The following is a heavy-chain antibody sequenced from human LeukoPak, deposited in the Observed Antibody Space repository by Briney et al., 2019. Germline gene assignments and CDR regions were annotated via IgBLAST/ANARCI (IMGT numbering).Heavy chain of an antibody. J-gene: IGHJ4*02. D-gene: IGHD1-1*01. CDR2: ISYDGSNK. Sequence: GGSLRLSCAASGFTFSSYAMYWVRQAPGKGLEWVAVISYDGSNKYYADSVKGRFTISRDNSKNTLYLQMNSLIAEDTAVYYCARDPLGTRPGFDYWGQGTLVTVSS. CDR3: ARDPLGTRPGFDY. V-gene: IGHV3-30*04. CDR1: GFTFSSYA.